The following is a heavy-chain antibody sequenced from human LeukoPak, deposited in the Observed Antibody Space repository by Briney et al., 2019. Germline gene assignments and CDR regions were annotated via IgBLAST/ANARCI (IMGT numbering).Heavy chain of an antibody. CDR3: AKAPTMVRGGHGIDY. Sequence: GGSLRLSCAASGFTFGSYAMNWVRQAPGKGLEWVSVISSSGDTTYYADSVKGRFTISRDNSKNSLYLQMNSLRAEDTALYYCAKAPTMVRGGHGIDYWGQGTLVTVSS. J-gene: IGHJ4*02. CDR2: ISSSGDTT. CDR1: GFTFGSYA. V-gene: IGHV3-23*01. D-gene: IGHD3-10*01.